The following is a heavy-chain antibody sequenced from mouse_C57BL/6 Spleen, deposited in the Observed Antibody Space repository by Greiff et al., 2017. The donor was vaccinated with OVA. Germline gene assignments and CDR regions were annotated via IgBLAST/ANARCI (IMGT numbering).Heavy chain of an antibody. CDR3: ARENSNYGDY. V-gene: IGHV5-4*01. CDR1: GFTFSSYA. CDR2: ISDGGSYT. Sequence: VQLKESGGGLVKPGGSLKLSCAASGFTFSSYAMSWVRQTPEKRLEWVATISDGGSYTYYPDNVKGRFTISRDNAKNNLYLQMSHLKSEDTAMYYCARENSNYGDYWGQGTTLTVSS. J-gene: IGHJ2*01. D-gene: IGHD2-5*01.